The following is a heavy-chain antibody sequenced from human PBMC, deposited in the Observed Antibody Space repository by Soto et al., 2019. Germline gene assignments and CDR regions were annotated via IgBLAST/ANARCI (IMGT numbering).Heavy chain of an antibody. CDR2: IYYSGST. J-gene: IGHJ6*02. Sequence: SGGSISSGGYYWSWIRQHPGKGLEWIGYIYYSGSTYYNPSLKSRVTISVDTSKNQFSLKLSSVTAADTAVYYCAPYSNSGYSGMDIWGQGTTVTV. CDR1: GGSISSGGYY. CDR3: APYSNSGYSGMDI. V-gene: IGHV4-31*02. D-gene: IGHD4-4*01.